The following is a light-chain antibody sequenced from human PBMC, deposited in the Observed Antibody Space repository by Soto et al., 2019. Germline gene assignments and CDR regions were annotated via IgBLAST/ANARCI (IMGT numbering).Light chain of an antibody. CDR2: GAS. Sequence: EIVLAQSPGTLSLSQGESATLSCRTSQSVSSSFLAWYQQKAGQAPRLLIYGASRRATGIPDRFSSSGSGTDFTLTISRLEPEDFAVYYCQQYVSSPWAFGQGTTVAI. CDR1: QSVSSSF. CDR3: QQYVSSPWA. J-gene: IGKJ1*01. V-gene: IGKV3-20*01.